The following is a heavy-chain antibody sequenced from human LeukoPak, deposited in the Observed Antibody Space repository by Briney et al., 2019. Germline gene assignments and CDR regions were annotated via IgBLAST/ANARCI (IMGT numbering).Heavy chain of an antibody. Sequence: ASVKNTCKVSGYTFTSYYMHWVRQSTVQRLQWMGWINPNNGGTNYAQKFQGRVTMTRDTSISTAYMELSRLRSDDTAVYYCARDSISYYDILTGYYSSNWFDPWGQGTLVTVSS. V-gene: IGHV1-2*02. D-gene: IGHD3-9*01. CDR3: ARDSISYYDILTGYYSSNWFDP. J-gene: IGHJ5*02. CDR2: INPNNGGT. CDR1: GYTFTSYY.